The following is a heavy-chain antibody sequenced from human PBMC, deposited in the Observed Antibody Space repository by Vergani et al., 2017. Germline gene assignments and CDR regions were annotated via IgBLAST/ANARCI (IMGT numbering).Heavy chain of an antibody. CDR2: IWYDGSNK. D-gene: IGHD1-7*01. CDR1: GFTFSSYG. J-gene: IGHJ6*03. CDR3: ARENWNYVGDYYYYYYMDV. V-gene: IGHV3-33*01. Sequence: QVQLVESGGGVVQPGRSLRLSCAASGFTFSSYGMHWVRQAPGKGLEWVAVIWYDGSNKYYADSVKGRFTISRDNSKNTLYLQMSSLRAEDTAVYYCARENWNYVGDYYYYYYMDVWGKGTTVTVSS.